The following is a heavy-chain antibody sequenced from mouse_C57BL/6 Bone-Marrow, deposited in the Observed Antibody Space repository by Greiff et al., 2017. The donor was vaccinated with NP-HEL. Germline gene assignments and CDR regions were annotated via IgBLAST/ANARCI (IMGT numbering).Heavy chain of an antibody. Sequence: VQLQESGPELVKPGASVKISCKASGYTFTDYYINWVKQRPGQGLEWIGWIFPGSGSTSYNEKFKGKATLTVDKSSSTAYMLLRSLTSEDSAVYFCALLSAFDYWGQGTTLTVSA. CDR3: ALLSAFDY. J-gene: IGHJ2*01. CDR2: IFPGSGST. D-gene: IGHD1-1*01. CDR1: GYTFTDYY. V-gene: IGHV1-75*01.